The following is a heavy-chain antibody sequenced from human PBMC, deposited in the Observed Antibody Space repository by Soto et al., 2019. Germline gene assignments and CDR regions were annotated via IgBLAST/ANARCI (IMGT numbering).Heavy chain of an antibody. CDR3: ARDDSGFIGSHSTNYINY. J-gene: IGHJ4*02. CDR2: ISAYNGNT. Sequence: GASVKVSCKASGYTFTSYGISWVRQAPGQGLEWMGWISAYNGNTNYAQKLQGRVTMTTDTSTSTAYMQLSSLTSEDTAVYYCARDDSGFIGSHSTNYINYCGQGAVVTVSS. D-gene: IGHD4-4*01. V-gene: IGHV1-18*01. CDR1: GYTFTSYG.